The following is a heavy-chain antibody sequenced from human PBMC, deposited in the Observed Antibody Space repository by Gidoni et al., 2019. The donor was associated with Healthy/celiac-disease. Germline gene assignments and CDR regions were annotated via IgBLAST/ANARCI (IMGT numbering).Heavy chain of an antibody. Sequence: QVQLVESGGGLVKPGGSLRLSCAASGSTFSDYYMSWIRQAPGKGLEWVSYISSSSSYTNYADSVKGRFTISRDNAKNSLYLQMNSLRAEDTAVYYCASWNGGNWFDPWGQGTLVTVSS. J-gene: IGHJ5*02. CDR1: GSTFSDYY. CDR3: ASWNGGNWFDP. V-gene: IGHV3-11*05. CDR2: ISSSSSYT. D-gene: IGHD3-16*01.